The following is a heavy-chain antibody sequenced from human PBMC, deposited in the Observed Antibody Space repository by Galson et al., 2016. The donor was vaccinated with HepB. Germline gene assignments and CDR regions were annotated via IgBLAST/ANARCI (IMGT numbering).Heavy chain of an antibody. CDR2: INTDGSST. CDR3: TRVHRGGIAAAGFQI. V-gene: IGHV3-74*01. J-gene: IGHJ4*02. CDR1: GFPFSKYW. Sequence: SLRLSCAASGFPFSKYWMHWVRQAPGKGLVWVSRINTDGSSTTCADSVKGRFTISRDNAKNTLYLQMSSLRAEDTALYYCTRVHRGGIAAAGFQIWGQGTLVTVSS. D-gene: IGHD6-13*01.